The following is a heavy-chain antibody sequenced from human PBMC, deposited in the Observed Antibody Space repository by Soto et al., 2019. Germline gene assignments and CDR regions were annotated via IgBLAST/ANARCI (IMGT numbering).Heavy chain of an antibody. D-gene: IGHD2-2*01. CDR3: AKYCSTTTCRSFDF. CDR1: GFTVSSDY. J-gene: IGHJ4*02. V-gene: IGHV3-53*01. CDR2: IYSGGDT. Sequence: GGSLRLSCAASGFTVSSDYMGWVRQAPGKGLEWVSLIYSGGDTYYLDSVKGRFTISRDNSKNTLFLQMNSLRVEDTAVYYCAKYCSTTTCRSFDFWGQGTLVTVSS.